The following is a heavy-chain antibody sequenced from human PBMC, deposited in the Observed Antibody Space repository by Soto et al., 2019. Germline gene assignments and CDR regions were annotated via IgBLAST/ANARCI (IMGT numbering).Heavy chain of an antibody. J-gene: IGHJ5*02. V-gene: IGHV1-69*04. CDR1: GGTFSSYT. Sequence: ASVKVSCKASGGTFSSYTISWVRQAPGQGLEWMGRIIPILGIANYAQKFQGRVTITADKSTSTAYMELSSLRSEDTAVYYCARDRIAVAGTDLRTYNWFGPRGQRTLV. D-gene: IGHD6-19*01. CDR2: IIPILGIA. CDR3: ARDRIAVAGTDLRTYNWFGP.